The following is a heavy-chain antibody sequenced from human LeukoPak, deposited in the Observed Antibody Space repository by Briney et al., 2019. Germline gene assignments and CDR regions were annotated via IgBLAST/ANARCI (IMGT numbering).Heavy chain of an antibody. D-gene: IGHD2-2*01. CDR3: AKVGVVVPAAPGAYFDY. J-gene: IGHJ4*02. Sequence: GGSLRLSCTASGSSFTNFAMSWVRQAPGKGLEWVSAISGSGGSTYYADSVKGRFTISRDNSKNTLYLQMNSLRAEDTAVYYCAKVGVVVPAAPGAYFDYWGQGTLVTVSS. CDR2: ISGSGGST. V-gene: IGHV3-23*01. CDR1: GSSFTNFA.